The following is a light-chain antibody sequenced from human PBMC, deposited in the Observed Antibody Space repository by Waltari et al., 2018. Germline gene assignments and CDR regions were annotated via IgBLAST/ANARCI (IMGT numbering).Light chain of an antibody. V-gene: IGLV1-44*01. CDR3: ATWDDRLDGVV. Sequence: QSVLTQPPSASGAPGQRVTISCSGSRSNIGTNTVNWYQQFPGTAPKLLISTNNLRPSGVPDRVSGSKSGTSASLAISGLQSEDGADYYCATWDDRLDGVVFGGGTKLTV. J-gene: IGLJ3*02. CDR1: RSNIGTNT. CDR2: TNN.